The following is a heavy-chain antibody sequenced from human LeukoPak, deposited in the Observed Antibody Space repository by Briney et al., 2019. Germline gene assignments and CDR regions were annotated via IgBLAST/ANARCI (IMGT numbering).Heavy chain of an antibody. CDR1: GFTFSNAW. CDR3: NTDYNYGENTRFGY. D-gene: IGHD3-16*01. V-gene: IGHV3-15*01. CDR2: IKSKTDGGTT. Sequence: GGSLRLSCAASGFTFSNAWMSWVRQAPGKGLEWVGRIKSKTDGGTTEYAAPVKGRFTISRDDSKKTLYLEMNSLETEDTAVYYCNTDYNYGENTRFGYWGQGTLVTISS. J-gene: IGHJ4*02.